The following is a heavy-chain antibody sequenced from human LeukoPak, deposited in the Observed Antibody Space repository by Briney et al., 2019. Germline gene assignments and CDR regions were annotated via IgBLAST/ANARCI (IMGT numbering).Heavy chain of an antibody. Sequence: GASVKVSCKASGGTFSSYAISWVRQAPGQGLEWMGGIIPIFGTANYAPKFQGRVTITADESTSTAYMELSSLRSEDTAVYYCARSSMIVVVITTPYYFDYWGQGTLVTVSS. CDR3: ARSSMIVVVITTPYYFDY. V-gene: IGHV1-69*13. D-gene: IGHD3-22*01. J-gene: IGHJ4*02. CDR1: GGTFSSYA. CDR2: IIPIFGTA.